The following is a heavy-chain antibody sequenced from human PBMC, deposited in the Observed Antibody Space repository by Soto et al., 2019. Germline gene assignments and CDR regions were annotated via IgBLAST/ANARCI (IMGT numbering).Heavy chain of an antibody. D-gene: IGHD2-2*01. CDR3: ARDCSSTSCSLWGFDP. CDR2: IYYSGST. CDR1: GGSISSGGYY. Sequence: SETLSLTCTVSGGSISSGGYYWSWIRQHPGKGLEWIGYIYYSGSTYYNPSLKSRVTISVDTSKNQFSLKLSSVTAADTAVYYCARDCSSTSCSLWGFDPWGQGTLVTVSS. J-gene: IGHJ5*02. V-gene: IGHV4-31*03.